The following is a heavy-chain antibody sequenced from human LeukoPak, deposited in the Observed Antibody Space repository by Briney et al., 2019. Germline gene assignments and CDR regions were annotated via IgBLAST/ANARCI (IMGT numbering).Heavy chain of an antibody. CDR2: ISSSSSYI. Sequence: GGSLRLSCAASGFTFSSYSMNWVRQAPGKGLEWVSSISSSSSYIYYADSVKGRFTISRDNAKNSLYLQMNSLRAEDTAVYYCARDGAVAGTGGDYWGQGTLVTVSS. CDR1: GFTFSSYS. J-gene: IGHJ4*02. CDR3: ARDGAVAGTGGDY. D-gene: IGHD6-13*01. V-gene: IGHV3-21*01.